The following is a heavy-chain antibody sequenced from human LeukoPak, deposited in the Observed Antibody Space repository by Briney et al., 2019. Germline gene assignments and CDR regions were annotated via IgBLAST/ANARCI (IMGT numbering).Heavy chain of an antibody. J-gene: IGHJ4*02. D-gene: IGHD3-22*01. CDR3: ARLTPMRYYYDSSGYYYFDY. CDR2: INHSGST. CDR1: GGSFSGYY. Sequence: SETLSLTCAVYGGSFSGYYWSWIRQPPGKGLEWIGEINHSGSTNYNPSLKSRVTISVDTSKNQFSLKLSSVTAADTAVYYCARLTPMRYYYDSSGYYYFDYWGQGTLVTVSS. V-gene: IGHV4-34*01.